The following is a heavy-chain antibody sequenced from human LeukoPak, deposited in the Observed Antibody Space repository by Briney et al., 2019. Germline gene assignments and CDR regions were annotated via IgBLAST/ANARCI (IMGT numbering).Heavy chain of an antibody. CDR2: ISAYNGNT. D-gene: IGHD3-22*01. CDR1: GYTFTSYG. V-gene: IGHV1-18*01. Sequence: ASVKVSCKASGYTFTSYGISWVRQAPGQGLEWMGWISAYNGNTNYAQKLQGRVTMTTDTSTSTAYMELRSLGSDDTAVYYCARIGYYDSSGYHFDYWGQGTLVTVSS. J-gene: IGHJ4*02. CDR3: ARIGYYDSSGYHFDY.